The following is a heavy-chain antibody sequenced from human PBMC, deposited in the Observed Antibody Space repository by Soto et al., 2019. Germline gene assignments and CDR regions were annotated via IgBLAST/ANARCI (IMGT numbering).Heavy chain of an antibody. CDR3: ARAIAVAGPRDYFDY. J-gene: IGHJ4*02. CDR1: GFTFSSYG. CDR2: IWYDGSNK. Sequence: QVQLVESGGGVVQPGRSLRLSCAASGFTFSSYGMHWVRQAPGKGLEWVAVIWYDGSNKYYADSVKGRFTISRDNSKTTLYLQMNSLRAEDTAVYYCARAIAVAGPRDYFDYWGQGTLVTVSS. D-gene: IGHD6-19*01. V-gene: IGHV3-33*01.